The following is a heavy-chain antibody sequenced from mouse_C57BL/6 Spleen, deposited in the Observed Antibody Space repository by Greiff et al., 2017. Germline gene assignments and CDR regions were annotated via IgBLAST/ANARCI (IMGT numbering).Heavy chain of an antibody. Sequence: EVQLQESGPGLVKPSQSLSLTCSVTGYSITSGYYWNWIRQFPGNKLEWMGYISYDGSNNYNPSLKNRISITRDTSKNQFFLKLNSVTTEDTATYYGASEGITTVVATRYFDGWGTGTTVTVAS. D-gene: IGHD1-1*01. CDR3: ASEGITTVVATRYFDG. V-gene: IGHV3-6*01. CDR2: ISYDGSN. J-gene: IGHJ1*03. CDR1: GYSITSGYY.